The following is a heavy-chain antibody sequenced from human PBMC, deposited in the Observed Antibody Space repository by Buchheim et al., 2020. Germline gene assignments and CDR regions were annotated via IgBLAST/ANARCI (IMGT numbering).Heavy chain of an antibody. CDR1: GFTFSNAW. Sequence: EVQLVESGGGLVKPGGSLRLSCAASGFTFSNAWMNWVRQAPGKGREWVGRIESKTDGGTTDYAAPVKGRFTISRDDPKNTLYLQMNSLKTEDTAVYYCTTWAGIAVTGRFDYWGQGTL. V-gene: IGHV3-15*07. CDR3: TTWAGIAVTGRFDY. J-gene: IGHJ4*02. D-gene: IGHD6-19*01. CDR2: IESKTDGGTT.